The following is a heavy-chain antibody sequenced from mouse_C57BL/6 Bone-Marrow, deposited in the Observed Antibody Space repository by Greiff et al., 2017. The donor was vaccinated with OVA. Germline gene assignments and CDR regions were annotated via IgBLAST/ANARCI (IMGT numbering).Heavy chain of an antibody. J-gene: IGHJ3*01. CDR2: ISDGGSYT. D-gene: IGHD2-4*01. Sequence: EVKLMESGGGLVKPGGSLKLSCAASGFTFSSYAMSWVRQTPEKRLEWVATISDGGSYTYYPDNVKGRFTISRDNAKNNLYLQMSHLKSEDTAMYYCARDQPYDYASWFAYWGQGTLVTVSA. CDR3: ARDQPYDYASWFAY. V-gene: IGHV5-4*01. CDR1: GFTFSSYA.